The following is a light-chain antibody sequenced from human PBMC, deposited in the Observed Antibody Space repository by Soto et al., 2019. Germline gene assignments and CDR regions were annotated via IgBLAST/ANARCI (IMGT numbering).Light chain of an antibody. Sequence: QSVLTQAPSVSEAPRQRVTISCSGSSSNIGSNAVNWYQQFPGEAPKLFIFNDTLLPSGVPDRFSGSKSGTSASLAISGLQSEDEADYYCASWDDSLNGVVFGGGTKLTVL. J-gene: IGLJ2*01. V-gene: IGLV1-36*01. CDR1: SSNIGSNA. CDR3: ASWDDSLNGVV. CDR2: NDT.